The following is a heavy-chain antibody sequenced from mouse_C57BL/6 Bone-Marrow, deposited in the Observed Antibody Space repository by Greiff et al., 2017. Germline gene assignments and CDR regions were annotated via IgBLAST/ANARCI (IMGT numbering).Heavy chain of an antibody. J-gene: IGHJ2*01. CDR2: ISYDGSN. Sequence: VQLQQSGPGLVKPSQSLSLTCSVTGYSITSGYYWNWIRQFPGNKLEWMGYISYDGSNNYNPSLKNRISITRDTSKNQFFLKLNSVTTEDTATYYCARGYGSDYWGQGTTLTVSS. CDR3: ARGYGSDY. CDR1: GYSITSGYY. D-gene: IGHD1-1*01. V-gene: IGHV3-6*01.